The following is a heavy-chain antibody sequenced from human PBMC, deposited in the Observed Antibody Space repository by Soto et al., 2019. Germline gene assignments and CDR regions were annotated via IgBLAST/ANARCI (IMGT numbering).Heavy chain of an antibody. V-gene: IGHV3-23*04. CDR2: LSDNVGTT. CDR3: AKHFIGGRLHSTFDL. Sequence: EVQLVESGGGLVQPGGSLRLSCAVSGVPFGTFTMNWVRQAPGKGLEWVSGLSDNVGTTHYAYSVKGRFTISRDKSKKTLYLQMNNLRAEDTAVYYCAKHFIGGRLHSTFDLWGQGTLVTVSS. D-gene: IGHD2-15*01. CDR1: GVPFGTFT. J-gene: IGHJ4*02.